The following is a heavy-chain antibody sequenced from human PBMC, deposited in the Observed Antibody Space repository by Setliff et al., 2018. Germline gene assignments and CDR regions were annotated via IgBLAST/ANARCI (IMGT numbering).Heavy chain of an antibody. CDR2: IWDDGGNK. CDR1: GFTFSSYR. Sequence: PGGSLRLSCAASGFTFSSYRMHWVRQAPGKGLEWVAVIWDDGGNKYHADSVKGRFTISRDNSKNTLYLQMSSLKPEDTAVYYCASDPSYASSLYYYLEVWGKGTTVTVSS. CDR3: ASDPSYASSLYYYLEV. D-gene: IGHD6-13*01. V-gene: IGHV3-33*08. J-gene: IGHJ6*03.